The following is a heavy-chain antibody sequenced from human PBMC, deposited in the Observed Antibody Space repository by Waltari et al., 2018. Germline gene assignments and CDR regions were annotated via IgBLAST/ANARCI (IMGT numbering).Heavy chain of an antibody. CDR3: ARGPYGGWYFDL. Sequence: EVKKPGASVKISCKATEYTFPSYAMHWVRQAPGQRLEWMGWTNAGNGNTRYSQKFQGRVTISRDTSASTEYMELSSLRSEDTAVYYCARGPYGGWYFDLWGRGTLVTVSS. V-gene: IGHV1-3*01. J-gene: IGHJ2*01. D-gene: IGHD4-17*01. CDR1: EYTFPSYA. CDR2: TNAGNGNT.